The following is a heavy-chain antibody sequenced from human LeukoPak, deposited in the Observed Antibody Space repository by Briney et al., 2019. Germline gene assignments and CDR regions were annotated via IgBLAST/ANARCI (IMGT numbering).Heavy chain of an antibody. CDR1: GFTFSSYG. Sequence: GGSLRLSCAASGFTFSSYGMHWVRQAPGKGLEWVAFIRYDGSNKYYADSVKGRFTISRDNSKNTLYLQMNSLRAEDTAVYYCARDPYSGNYGNYYYYYMGVWGKGTTVTIPS. CDR2: IRYDGSNK. D-gene: IGHD1-26*01. CDR3: ARDPYSGNYGNYYYYYMGV. J-gene: IGHJ6*03. V-gene: IGHV3-30*02.